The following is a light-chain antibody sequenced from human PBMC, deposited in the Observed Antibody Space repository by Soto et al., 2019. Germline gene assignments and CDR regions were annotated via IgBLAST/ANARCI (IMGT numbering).Light chain of an antibody. J-gene: IGKJ5*01. Sequence: DIQLTQSPSFLSASVDDRVTITCRASQGISNYLAWYQQKPGKAPSLLIHTASSLQTGVPSRFSGSGSGTEFTLTISSLQPEDFATYYCQQRHSYPITFGQGTRLETK. CDR3: QQRHSYPIT. CDR2: TAS. CDR1: QGISNY. V-gene: IGKV1-9*01.